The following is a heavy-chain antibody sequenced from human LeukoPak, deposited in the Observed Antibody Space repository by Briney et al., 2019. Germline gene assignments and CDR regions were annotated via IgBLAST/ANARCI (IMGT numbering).Heavy chain of an antibody. CDR3: ARESQTMLDFDY. D-gene: IGHD3-10*02. J-gene: IGHJ4*02. CDR1: GGTFSSYA. CDR2: SSPIFGTG. Sequence: GASVKVSCKASGGTFSSYAISWVRQAPGQGLELMGRSSPIFGTGNYAQKFQGRVTIPTDESTSTAYMELSSLRSEDTAVYYCARESQTMLDFDYWGQGPLVTVSS. V-gene: IGHV1-69*05.